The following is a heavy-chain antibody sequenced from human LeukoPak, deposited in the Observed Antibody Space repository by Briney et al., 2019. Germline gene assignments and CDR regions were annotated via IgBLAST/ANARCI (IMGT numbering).Heavy chain of an antibody. Sequence: SETLSLTCTVSGGSISSYYWSWIRQPAGKGLEWIGRIYTSGSTNYNPSLKSRVTMSVDTSKNQFSLKLSSVTAADTAVYYCAREHHLYSSSTSSCSGWFDPWGQGTLVTVSS. D-gene: IGHD2-2*01. CDR1: GGSISSYY. CDR2: IYTSGST. J-gene: IGHJ5*02. CDR3: AREHHLYSSSTSSCSGWFDP. V-gene: IGHV4-4*07.